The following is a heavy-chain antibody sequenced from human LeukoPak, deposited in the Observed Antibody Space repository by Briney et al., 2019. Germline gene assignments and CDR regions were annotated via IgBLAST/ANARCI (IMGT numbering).Heavy chain of an antibody. J-gene: IGHJ5*02. CDR3: ASGLRGYSYGT. V-gene: IGHV1-18*01. D-gene: IGHD5-18*01. CDR2: ISAYNGNT. CDR1: NYMFTRYG. Sequence: EASVTVSCRASNYMFTRYGMSWVRQAPGQGLEWMGWISAYNGNTNYAQKLQGRVTMTTDTSTSTAYMELRSLRSEDTAVYYCASGLRGYSYGTWGQGTLVTVSS.